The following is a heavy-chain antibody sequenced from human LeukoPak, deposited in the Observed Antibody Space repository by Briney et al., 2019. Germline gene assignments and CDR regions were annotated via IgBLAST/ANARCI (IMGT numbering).Heavy chain of an antibody. D-gene: IGHD3-10*01. V-gene: IGHV4-59*01. Sequence: PSETLSLNCTVSGGSISSYYWSWIRQPPGQGLEWIGYIYYSGSTNYNPSLKSRVTISVDTSKNQFSLKLSSVTAAATAVYYCARGAYYYSSATGRYGMDVWGQGTTVTVSS. CDR1: GGSISSYY. CDR3: ARGAYYYSSATGRYGMDV. J-gene: IGHJ6*02. CDR2: IYYSGST.